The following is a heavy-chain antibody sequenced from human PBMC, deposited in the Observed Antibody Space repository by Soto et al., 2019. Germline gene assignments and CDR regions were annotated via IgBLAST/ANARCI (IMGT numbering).Heavy chain of an antibody. CDR3: ARDSSSWSYYYYYMDV. V-gene: IGHV3-7*01. Sequence: RGSLRLSCAASGFTFSSYWMSWVRQAPGKGLEWVANIKQDGSEKYYVDSVKGRFTISRDNAKNSLYLQMNSLRAEDTAVYYCARDSSSWSYYYYYMDVWGKGTTVTVSS. D-gene: IGHD6-13*01. CDR1: GFTFSSYW. CDR2: IKQDGSEK. J-gene: IGHJ6*03.